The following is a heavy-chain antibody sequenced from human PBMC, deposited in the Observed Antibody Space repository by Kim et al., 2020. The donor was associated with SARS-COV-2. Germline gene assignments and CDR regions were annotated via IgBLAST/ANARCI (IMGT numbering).Heavy chain of an antibody. CDR1: GGTFSSYT. CDR3: ARDGGGVESTYSSGWYYFDY. D-gene: IGHD6-19*01. V-gene: IGHV1-69*04. J-gene: IGHJ4*02. Sequence: SVKVSCKASGGTFSSYTISWVRQAPGQGLEWMGRIIPILGIANYAQKFQGRVTITADKSTSTAYMELSSLRSEDTAVYYCARDGGGVESTYSSGWYYFDYWGQGTLVTVSS. CDR2: IIPILGIA.